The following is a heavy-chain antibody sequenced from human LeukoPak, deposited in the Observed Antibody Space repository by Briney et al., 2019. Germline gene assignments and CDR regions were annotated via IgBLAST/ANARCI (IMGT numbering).Heavy chain of an antibody. V-gene: IGHV4-59*12. J-gene: IGHJ6*02. CDR2: IYYSGST. CDR1: GGSINNYY. Sequence: SETLSLTCTVSGGSINNYYWSWIRQPPGKGLEWIGYIYYSGSTNYKPSLKSRVTISVDTSKKHFSLRLSSLTAADTAVYYCARGANYGMDVWGQGTTVTVSS. CDR3: ARGANYGMDV.